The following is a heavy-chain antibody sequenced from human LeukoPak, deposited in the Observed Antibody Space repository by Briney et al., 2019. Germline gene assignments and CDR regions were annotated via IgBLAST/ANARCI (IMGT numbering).Heavy chain of an antibody. CDR3: AKGLPSSYDFWSGLYNWFDP. CDR2: ISGSGGST. CDR1: GFTFSSYA. Sequence: GGSLRLSCAASGFTFSSYAMSWVRQAPGKGLEWVSAISGSGGSTYYADSVKGRFTISRDNSKNTLYLQMNSLRAEDTAVYYCAKGLPSSYDFWSGLYNWFDPWGQGTLVTVSS. D-gene: IGHD3-3*01. V-gene: IGHV3-23*01. J-gene: IGHJ5*02.